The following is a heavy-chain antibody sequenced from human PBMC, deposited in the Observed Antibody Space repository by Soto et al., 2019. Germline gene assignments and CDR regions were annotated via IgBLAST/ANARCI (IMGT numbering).Heavy chain of an antibody. CDR3: ARDSSGFLEWLSYPRAYGMDV. CDR2: IIPIFGTA. CDR1: GGTFSSYA. D-gene: IGHD3-3*01. V-gene: IGHV1-69*13. J-gene: IGHJ6*02. Sequence: GALVKVSCKASGGTFSSYAISWVRQAPGQGLEWMGGIIPIFGTANYAQKFQGRVTITADESTSTAYMELSSLRSEDTAVYYCARDSSGFLEWLSYPRAYGMDVWGQGTTVTVSS.